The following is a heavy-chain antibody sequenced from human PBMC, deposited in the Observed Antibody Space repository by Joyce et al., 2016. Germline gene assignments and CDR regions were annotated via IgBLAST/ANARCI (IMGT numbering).Heavy chain of an antibody. D-gene: IGHD3-22*01. J-gene: IGHJ4*02. CDR2: IGVGSGNT. V-gene: IGHV1-58*01. Sequence: QMQLVQSGPEVKKPGTSVKVSCKTSGLTFTSSAGQWVRQTRGQRLEWRGWIGVGSGNTNYAQKFQERVTITRDMTTSTAYMELSSLRSEDTDVYYCAATPYYDSSGYLPRYWGQGTLVTVSS. CDR3: AATPYYDSSGYLPRY. CDR1: GLTFTSSA.